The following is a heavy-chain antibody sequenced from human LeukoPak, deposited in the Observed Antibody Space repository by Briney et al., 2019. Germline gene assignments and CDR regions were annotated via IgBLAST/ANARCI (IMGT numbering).Heavy chain of an antibody. J-gene: IGHJ1*01. D-gene: IGHD2-15*01. CDR2: IYNSGST. V-gene: IGHV4-59*01. Sequence: PSETLSLTCTVSGGSISSYYWSWIRQPPGKGLEWIGYIYNSGSTNYNPSLKSRVTISVDTSKHQFPLKLNSVTAADTAVYYCARDSSLYCSGGSCYQYFQHWGQGTLVTVSS. CDR1: GGSISSYY. CDR3: ARDSSLYCSGGSCYQYFQH.